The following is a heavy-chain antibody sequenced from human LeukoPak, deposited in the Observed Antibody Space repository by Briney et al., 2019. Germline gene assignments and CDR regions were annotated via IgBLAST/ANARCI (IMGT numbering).Heavy chain of an antibody. CDR2: LSSSGSTM. V-gene: IGHV3-48*03. J-gene: IGHJ4*02. CDR1: GFTFSSYA. CDR3: AREDTAAAYFDY. D-gene: IGHD5-18*01. Sequence: GGSLRLSCAASGFTFSSYAMSWVRQAPGKGLEWVSYLSSSGSTMYYADSVKGRFTISRDNAKNSLYLQMNSLRAEDTAVYYCAREDTAAAYFDYWGQGTLVTVSS.